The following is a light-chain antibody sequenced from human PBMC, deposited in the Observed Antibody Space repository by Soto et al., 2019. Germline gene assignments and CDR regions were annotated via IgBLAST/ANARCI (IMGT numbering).Light chain of an antibody. J-gene: IGKJ1*01. V-gene: IGKV1-5*01. CDR1: QGISNW. Sequence: DIQMTQSPSTLTASIGDTVTVACRASQGISNWLAWYQQKPGKAPKLLIFHASSLESGVPSRFSGSGSGTEFTLTISSLQPDDFATYYCQQYNSYWTFGQGTKVDIK. CDR2: HAS. CDR3: QQYNSYWT.